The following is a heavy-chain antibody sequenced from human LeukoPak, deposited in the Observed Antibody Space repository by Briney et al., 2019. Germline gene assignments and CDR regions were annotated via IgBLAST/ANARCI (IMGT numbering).Heavy chain of an antibody. V-gene: IGHV4-4*02. J-gene: IGHJ4*02. CDR2: IYHSGST. CDR3: SRVGTSY. D-gene: IGHD1-7*01. Sequence: GSLRLSCAASGFTFSSYSMNWVRQPPGKGLEWIGEIYHSGSTNYNPSLKSRVTISVDKSKNQFSLKLSSVTAADTAVYYCSRVGTSYWGQGTLVTVSS. CDR1: GFTFSSYSM.